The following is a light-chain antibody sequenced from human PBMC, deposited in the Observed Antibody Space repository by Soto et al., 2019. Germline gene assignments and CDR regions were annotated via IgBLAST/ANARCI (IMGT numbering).Light chain of an antibody. CDR3: QKYNSAPLT. CDR1: QVISSY. Sequence: DIKMTQSPSSLSSSVGDRVTITCRASQVISSYLAWYQQKPGKVPKLLIHTASTLQSGIPSRFSGSGSGTDFTLTISSLQPEDVATYYCQKYNSAPLTFGGGTKVEIK. J-gene: IGKJ4*01. CDR2: TAS. V-gene: IGKV1-27*01.